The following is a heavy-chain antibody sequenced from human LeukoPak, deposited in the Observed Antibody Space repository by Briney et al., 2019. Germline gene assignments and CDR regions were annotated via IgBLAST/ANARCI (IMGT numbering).Heavy chain of an antibody. Sequence: ASVKVSCKASGYTFTGYYMHWVRQAPGQGLERMGWISAYNGNTNYAQKLQGRVTMTTDTSTSTAYMELRSLRSDDTAVYYCARRDGYNGGHVDYWGQGTLVTVSS. CDR1: GYTFTGYY. J-gene: IGHJ4*02. D-gene: IGHD5-24*01. V-gene: IGHV1-18*04. CDR2: ISAYNGNT. CDR3: ARRDGYNGGHVDY.